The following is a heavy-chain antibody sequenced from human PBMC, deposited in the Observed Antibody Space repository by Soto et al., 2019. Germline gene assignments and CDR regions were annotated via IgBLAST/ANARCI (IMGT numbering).Heavy chain of an antibody. CDR1: GGSISSYY. Sequence: SETPSLTCTVSGGSISSYYWSWIRQPPGKGLEWIGYIYYSGSTNYNPSLKSRVTISVDTSKNQFSLKLSSVTAADTAVYYCARDRTGFDYWGQGTLVNVS. V-gene: IGHV4-59*01. J-gene: IGHJ4*02. D-gene: IGHD3-9*01. CDR3: ARDRTGFDY. CDR2: IYYSGST.